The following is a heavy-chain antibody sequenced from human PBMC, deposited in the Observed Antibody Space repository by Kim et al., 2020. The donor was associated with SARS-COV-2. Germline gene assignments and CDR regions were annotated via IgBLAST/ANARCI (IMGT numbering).Heavy chain of an antibody. Sequence: SVKVSCKASGGTFSSYAISWVRQAPGQGLEWMGGIIPIFGTANYAQKFQGRVTITADESTSTAYMELSSLRSEDTAVYYCARVTVFYYDSSGDYVDYWGQGTLVTVSS. D-gene: IGHD3-22*01. V-gene: IGHV1-69*13. CDR3: ARVTVFYYDSSGDYVDY. CDR1: GGTFSSYA. CDR2: IIPIFGTA. J-gene: IGHJ4*02.